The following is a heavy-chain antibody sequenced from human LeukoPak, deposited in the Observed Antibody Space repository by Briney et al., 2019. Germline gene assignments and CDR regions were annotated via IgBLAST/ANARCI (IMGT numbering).Heavy chain of an antibody. CDR3: VRRGAQNAFDI. V-gene: IGHV1-8*03. J-gene: IGHJ3*02. Sequence: ASVKVSCKASGYTFTSYDINWVRQATGQGLEWMGWMNPNSGNTGYAQKCQGRVTITRNTSISTAYMVLSSLRSDDTAVYYCVRRGAQNAFDIWGQGTMVTVSS. D-gene: IGHD3-16*01. CDR1: GYTFTSYD. CDR2: MNPNSGNT.